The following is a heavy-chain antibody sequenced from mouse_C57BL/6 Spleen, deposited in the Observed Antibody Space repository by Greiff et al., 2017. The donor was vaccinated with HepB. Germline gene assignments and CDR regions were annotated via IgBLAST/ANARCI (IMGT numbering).Heavy chain of an antibody. Sequence: QVQLQQPGAELVKPGASVKMSCKASGYTFTSYWITWVKQRPGQGLEWIGDIYPGSGSTNYNEKFKSKATMTVDTSSSTAYIKLSILTSEDSAVYYSAKIVAYYSNYQYYFDYWGQGTTLTVSS. CDR2: IYPGSGST. V-gene: IGHV1-55*01. CDR1: GYTFTSYW. J-gene: IGHJ2*01. D-gene: IGHD2-5*01. CDR3: AKIVAYYSNYQYYFDY.